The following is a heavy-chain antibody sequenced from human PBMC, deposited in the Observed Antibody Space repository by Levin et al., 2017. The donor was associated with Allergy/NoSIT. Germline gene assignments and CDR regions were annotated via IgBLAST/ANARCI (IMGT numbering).Heavy chain of an antibody. CDR1: GFTVSNNY. D-gene: IGHD6-13*01. CDR2: IYSGGST. Sequence: PGGSLRLSCAASGFTVSNNYMSWVRQAPGKGLEWVSVIYSGGSTYYADSVKGRFTISRDNSKNTLYLQMNSRRAEDTAVYYCARASSWNEPFDYWGQGTLVTVSS. J-gene: IGHJ4*02. CDR3: ARASSWNEPFDY. V-gene: IGHV3-53*01.